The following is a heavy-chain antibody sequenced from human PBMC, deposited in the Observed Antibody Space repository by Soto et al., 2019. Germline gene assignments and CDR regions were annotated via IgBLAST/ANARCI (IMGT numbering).Heavy chain of an antibody. Sequence: GGSLRLSCAASGFTFSNAWMSWVRQAPGKGLEWVGRIKSKTDGGTTDYAAPVKGRFTISRDDSKNTLYLQMNSLKTEDTAVYYCTTDRGEWIPAAIDETVGFDYWGQGTLVTVSS. D-gene: IGHD2-2*02. V-gene: IGHV3-15*01. J-gene: IGHJ4*02. CDR2: IKSKTDGGTT. CDR3: TTDRGEWIPAAIDETVGFDY. CDR1: GFTFSNAW.